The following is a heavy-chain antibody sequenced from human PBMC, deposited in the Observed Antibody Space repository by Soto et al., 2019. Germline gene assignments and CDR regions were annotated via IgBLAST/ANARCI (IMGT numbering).Heavy chain of an antibody. CDR3: ARSPYGDNVYY. D-gene: IGHD4-17*01. V-gene: IGHV1-8*01. CDR1: GYTFTSYD. CDR2: MNPNRGNT. Sequence: QVQLVQSGAEVKKPGASVKVSCKASGYTFTSYDINWVRQATGQGLEWMGWMNPNRGNTGYGQKFQGRVTMTRNSTISTACRGLSSLRSEDTAVYYCARSPYGDNVYYWGQGTLVTVSS. J-gene: IGHJ4*02.